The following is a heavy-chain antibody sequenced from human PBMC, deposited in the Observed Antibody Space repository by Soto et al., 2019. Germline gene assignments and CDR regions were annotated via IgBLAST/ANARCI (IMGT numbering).Heavy chain of an antibody. CDR2: ISYDGTNI. J-gene: IGHJ6*01. Sequence: RRLSCAASGFTFSSYGMHWVRQAPGKGLEWVAVISYDGTNIYYADSVKGRFTISRDNSKNTLYPQMNSLRAEDAAVYYCAKDRYCSGGTCLNFSGMDVWGQGTTVTVSS. V-gene: IGHV3-30*18. CDR1: GFTFSSYG. D-gene: IGHD2-15*01. CDR3: AKDRYCSGGTCLNFSGMDV.